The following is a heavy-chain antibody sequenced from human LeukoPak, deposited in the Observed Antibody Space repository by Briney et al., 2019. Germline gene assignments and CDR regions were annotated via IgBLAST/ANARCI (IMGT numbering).Heavy chain of an antibody. CDR3: AKDLISLGHLDY. D-gene: IGHD3/OR15-3a*01. V-gene: IGHV3-21*01. J-gene: IGHJ4*02. CDR2: ISSSSSYI. CDR1: GFTFSSYS. Sequence: GGSLRLSCAASGFTFSSYSMNWVRQAPGKGLEWVSSISSSSSYIYYADSVKGRFTISRDNAKNSLYLQMNSLRAEDTAVYYCAKDLISLGHLDYWGQGTLVTVSS.